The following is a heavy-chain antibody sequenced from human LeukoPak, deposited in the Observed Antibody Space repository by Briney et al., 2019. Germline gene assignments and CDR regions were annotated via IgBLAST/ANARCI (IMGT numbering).Heavy chain of an antibody. D-gene: IGHD3-3*01. CDR3: ANLARSLWSGYFDY. Sequence: PGGSLRLSCAASGFTFSSYAMSWVRQAPGKGLEWVSAISGSGGSTYYADSVKGRFTISRDNSKNTLYLQMNSLSAEDTAVYYCANLARSLWSGYFDYWGQGTLVTVSS. CDR1: GFTFSSYA. V-gene: IGHV3-23*01. J-gene: IGHJ4*02. CDR2: ISGSGGST.